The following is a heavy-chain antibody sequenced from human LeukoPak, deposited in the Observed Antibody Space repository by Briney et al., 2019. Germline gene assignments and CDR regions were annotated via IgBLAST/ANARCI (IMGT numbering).Heavy chain of an antibody. V-gene: IGHV4-38-2*02. Sequence: SSETLSLTCTVSGYSISSGYYWGWIRQPPGKGLEWIGSIYHSGSTYYNPSLKSRVTISVDTSKNQFSLKLSSVTAADTAVYYCAREVITELPEAGFDPWGQGTLVTVFS. CDR2: IYHSGST. D-gene: IGHD1-7*01. J-gene: IGHJ5*02. CDR3: AREVITELPEAGFDP. CDR1: GYSISSGYY.